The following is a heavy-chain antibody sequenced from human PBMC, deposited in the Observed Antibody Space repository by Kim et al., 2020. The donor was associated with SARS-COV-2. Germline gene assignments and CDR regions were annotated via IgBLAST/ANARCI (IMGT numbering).Heavy chain of an antibody. CDR3: TTSPTHFYYYYYGMDV. J-gene: IGHJ6*02. Sequence: PVKGRFTISRDDSKNTLYLQMNSLKTEDTAVYYCTTSPTHFYYYYYGMDVWGQGTTVTVSS. D-gene: IGHD2-15*01. V-gene: IGHV3-15*01.